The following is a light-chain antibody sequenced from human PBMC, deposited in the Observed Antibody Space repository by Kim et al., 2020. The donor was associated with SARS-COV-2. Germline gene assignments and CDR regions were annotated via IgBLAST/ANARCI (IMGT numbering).Light chain of an antibody. V-gene: IGKV3-11*01. CDR1: QSISRY. CDR3: QQRSNWPPWT. J-gene: IGKJ1*01. CDR2: DAS. Sequence: SPGERATLSFRASQSISRYLAWYQQKPGQTPRLLSYDASNRATGIPARFSGSGSGTDFTLTISSLEPEDCAIYYCQQRSNWPPWTFGQGTKVEIK.